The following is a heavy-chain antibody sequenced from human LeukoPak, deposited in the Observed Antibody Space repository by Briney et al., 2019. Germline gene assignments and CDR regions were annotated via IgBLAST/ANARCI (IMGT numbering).Heavy chain of an antibody. CDR3: ARGFGDYAYYFDY. CDR2: INHSGST. D-gene: IGHD4-17*01. CDR1: GGSFSGYY. J-gene: IGHJ4*02. V-gene: IGHV4-34*01. Sequence: SETLSLTCAVYGGSFSGYYWSWIRQPPGKGLEWIGEINHSGSTNYNPSLKSRVTISVDTSKNQFSLKLSSVTAADTAVYYCARGFGDYAYYFDYWGQGTPVTVSS.